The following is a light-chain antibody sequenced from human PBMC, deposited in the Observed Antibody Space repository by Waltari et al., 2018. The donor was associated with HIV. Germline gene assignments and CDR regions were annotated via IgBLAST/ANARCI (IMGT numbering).Light chain of an antibody. J-gene: IGKJ1*01. V-gene: IGKV1-NL1*01. CDR2: AAS. CDR1: QGIGNF. CDR3: QQYFDVPVT. Sequence: DIQMSQSPSSLSASVGDRVTITCRASQGIGNFLACYQQKPGGALKLLLTAASTLETGVPSRFSGSASGMAFTLTINSLQPEDFGTYYCQQYFDVPVTFGQGTKVEIK.